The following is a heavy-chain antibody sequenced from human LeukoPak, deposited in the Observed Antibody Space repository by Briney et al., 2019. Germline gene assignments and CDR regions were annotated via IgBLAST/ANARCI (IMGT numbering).Heavy chain of an antibody. CDR2: FDPEDGET. V-gene: IGHV1-24*01. CDR1: GYTLTELS. CDR3: ATRHTIFGVVRHFDY. J-gene: IGHJ4*02. D-gene: IGHD3-3*01. Sequence: ASVKVSCKVSGYTLTELSMHWVRQAPGKGLEWMGGFDPEDGETIYAQKFQGRVTMTEDTSTDTAYMELSSLRSEDTAVCYCATRHTIFGVVRHFDYWGRGTLVTVSS.